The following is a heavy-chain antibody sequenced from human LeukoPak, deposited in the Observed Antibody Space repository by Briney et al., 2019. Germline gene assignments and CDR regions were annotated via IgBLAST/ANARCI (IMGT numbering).Heavy chain of an antibody. CDR3: ARFLRPYYDILTGYSSPFDY. CDR1: GYRFTSYW. J-gene: IGHJ4*02. D-gene: IGHD3-9*01. Sequence: GESLQISCKGSGYRFTSYWIGWVRRMPEKGLEWMGIIYPGDSDTRYSPSFQGQVTISADKSISTAYLQWSSLKASDTAMYYCARFLRPYYDILTGYSSPFDYWGQGTLVTVSS. V-gene: IGHV5-51*01. CDR2: IYPGDSDT.